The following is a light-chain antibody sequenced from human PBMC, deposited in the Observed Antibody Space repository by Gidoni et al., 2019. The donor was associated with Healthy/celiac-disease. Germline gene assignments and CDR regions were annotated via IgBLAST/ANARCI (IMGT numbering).Light chain of an antibody. V-gene: IGLV2-14*01. CDR2: EVS. J-gene: IGLJ1*01. Sequence: QSALTQPASVSGSPGQSITISCTGTSSDVGGYNYVSWYQQHPGKAPKLMIYEVSNRPSGVSNRFSGSKSGHTASLTLSGLPAEAEADYYCSSYTSSSTPYVFGTGTKVTVL. CDR3: SSYTSSSTPYV. CDR1: SSDVGGYNY.